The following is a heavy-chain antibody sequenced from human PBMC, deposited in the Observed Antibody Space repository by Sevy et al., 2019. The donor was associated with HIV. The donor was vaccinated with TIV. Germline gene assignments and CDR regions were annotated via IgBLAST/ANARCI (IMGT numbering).Heavy chain of an antibody. CDR1: GGSISSYY. D-gene: IGHD3-3*01. Sequence: SETLSLTCTVSGGSISSYYWSWIRQPPGKGLEWIGYIYYSGSTNYNPSLKSRVTISVDTSKNQFSLKLSSVTAADTAVYYCARGGYDFWSGYPTIGFDYWGQGTLVTVSS. V-gene: IGHV4-59*01. J-gene: IGHJ4*02. CDR2: IYYSGST. CDR3: ARGGYDFWSGYPTIGFDY.